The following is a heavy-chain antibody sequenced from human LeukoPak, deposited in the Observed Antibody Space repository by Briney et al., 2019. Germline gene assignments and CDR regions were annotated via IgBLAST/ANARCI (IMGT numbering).Heavy chain of an antibody. CDR2: IIPIFGTA. J-gene: IGHJ5*02. D-gene: IGHD4-23*01. Sequence: EASVKVSCKASGGTFSSYAISWVRQAPGQGLEWMGGIIPIFGTANYAQKFQGRVTITADESTSTAYMELSSLRSEDTAVYYCAREAQSTTVVTQQLHNWFDPWGQGTLVTVSS. CDR3: AREAQSTTVVTQQLHNWFDP. CDR1: GGTFSSYA. V-gene: IGHV1-69*13.